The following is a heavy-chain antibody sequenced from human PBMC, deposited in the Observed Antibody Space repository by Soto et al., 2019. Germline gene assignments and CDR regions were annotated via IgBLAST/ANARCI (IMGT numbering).Heavy chain of an antibody. D-gene: IGHD5-12*01. CDR3: ARDGGEWLQSGGGKFEP. CDR2: IFHSGST. CDR1: GDSISNFHW. V-gene: IGHV4-4*02. Sequence: VQLHESGPGLVKASGTLSLTCAVSGDSISNFHWWTWLRQPPGRGLEWIGEIFHSGSTTYNPSLKSRVTISADKSTNQFSLNLTSVTAADTAVYYCARDGGEWLQSGGGKFEPCGPGILDIVSS. J-gene: IGHJ5*02.